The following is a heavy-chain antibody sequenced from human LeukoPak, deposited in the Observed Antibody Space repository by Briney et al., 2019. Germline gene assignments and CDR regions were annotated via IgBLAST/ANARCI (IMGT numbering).Heavy chain of an antibody. Sequence: GGSLRLSCAASGFTFSDYAMSWVRQAPGKGLEWVSSISSSSSYIYYADSVKGRFTISRDNAKNSLYLQMNSLRAEDTAVYYCARLGYSYGYAIDYWGQGTLVTVSS. CDR1: GFTFSDYA. D-gene: IGHD5-18*01. V-gene: IGHV3-21*01. CDR2: ISSSSSYI. CDR3: ARLGYSYGYAIDY. J-gene: IGHJ4*02.